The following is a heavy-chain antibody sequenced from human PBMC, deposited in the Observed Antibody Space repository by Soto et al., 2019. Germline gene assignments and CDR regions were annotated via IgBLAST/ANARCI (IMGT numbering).Heavy chain of an antibody. CDR3: ARTHKRPGSYSDY. CDR2: IYSGGST. CDR1: GFTVSSNY. D-gene: IGHD1-26*01. Sequence: GGSLRLSCAASGFTVSSNYMSWVRQAPGKGLEWVSVIYSGGSTYYADSVKGRFTISRDNSKNTLYLQMNSLRAEDTAVYYCARTHKRPGSYSDYWGQGTLVTVSS. V-gene: IGHV3-53*01. J-gene: IGHJ4*02.